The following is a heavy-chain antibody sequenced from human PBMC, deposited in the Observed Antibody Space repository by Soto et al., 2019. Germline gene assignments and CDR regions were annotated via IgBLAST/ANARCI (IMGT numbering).Heavy chain of an antibody. J-gene: IGHJ6*02. D-gene: IGHD3-3*01. CDR3: ARGQDYDFWSGYPPSTYGMDV. CDR2: INPNSGGT. CDR1: GYTFTGYY. V-gene: IGHV1-2*04. Sequence: ASVKVSCKASGYTFTGYYMHWVRQAPGQGLEWMGWINPNSGGTNYAQKFQGWVTMTRDTSISTAYMELSRLRSDDTAVYYCARGQDYDFWSGYPPSTYGMDVWGQGTTVTVSS.